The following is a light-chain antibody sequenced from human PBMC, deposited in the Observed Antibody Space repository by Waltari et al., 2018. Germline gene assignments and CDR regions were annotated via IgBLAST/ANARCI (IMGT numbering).Light chain of an antibody. CDR2: AAS. J-gene: IGKJ2*01. CDR1: QGISNS. Sequence: DIQMTQSPSSLSASVGDRVTITCRASQGISNSLAWYQQKPGKAPKLLLYAASRVESGVPSRFSGSGSGTDYTLTISSLQPEDFATYYCQQYYSTPAMYTFGQGTKLEIK. CDR3: QQYYSTPAMYT. V-gene: IGKV1-NL1*01.